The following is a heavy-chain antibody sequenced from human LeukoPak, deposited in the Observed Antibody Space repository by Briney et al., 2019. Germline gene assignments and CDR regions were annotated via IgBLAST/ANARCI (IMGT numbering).Heavy chain of an antibody. V-gene: IGHV1-69*04. CDR3: ARDGIAAAGRGDYFDY. D-gene: IGHD6-13*01. J-gene: IGHJ4*02. CDR1: VGTFSSSA. Sequence: SEKVSCKGPVGTFSSSAISWGRQAPRHGLEWVGMGIPILGIANYAQKFQGRVTITADKSTSTAYMELSSLRSEDTAVYYCARDGIAAAGRGDYFDYWGQGTLVTVSS. CDR2: GIPILGIA.